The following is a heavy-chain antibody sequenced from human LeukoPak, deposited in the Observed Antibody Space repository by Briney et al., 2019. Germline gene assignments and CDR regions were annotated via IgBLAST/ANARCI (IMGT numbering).Heavy chain of an antibody. CDR2: INHSGST. Sequence: SETLSLTCAVYGGSFSGYYWSWIRQPPGKGLEWIGEINHSGSTNYNPSLKSRVTISVDTSKNQFSLKLSSVTAADTAVYYCARGLGRYFDWLSARRGPCYFDYWGQGTLVTVSS. V-gene: IGHV4-34*01. D-gene: IGHD3-9*01. CDR1: GGSFSGYY. J-gene: IGHJ4*02. CDR3: ARGLGRYFDWLSARRGPCYFDY.